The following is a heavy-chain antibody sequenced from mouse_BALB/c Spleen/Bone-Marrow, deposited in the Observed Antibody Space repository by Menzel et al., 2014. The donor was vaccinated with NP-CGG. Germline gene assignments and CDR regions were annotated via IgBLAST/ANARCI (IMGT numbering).Heavy chain of an antibody. CDR1: GYSFTNYY. V-gene: IGHV1S81*02. J-gene: IGHJ1*01. Sequence: VQLQQSGAELVKPGASVKLSCKASGYSFTNYYMYWVKRRPGQGLEWIGEINPSNGGTNFNEKSKNKATLTVDKSSSTAYMQLSSLTSEDSAVYYCTRSNYGYWYFDVWGAGTPVTVSS. CDR2: INPSNGGT. CDR3: TRSNYGYWYFDV. D-gene: IGHD1-1*01.